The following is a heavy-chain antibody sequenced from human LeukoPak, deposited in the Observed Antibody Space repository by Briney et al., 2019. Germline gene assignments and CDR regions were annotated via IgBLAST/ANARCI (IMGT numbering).Heavy chain of an antibody. D-gene: IGHD4-17*01. J-gene: IGHJ4*02. CDR3: ATKPPRFYGDPGVFDY. V-gene: IGHV3-48*04. CDR1: GFTFSSYS. Sequence: GGSLRLSCAASGFTFSSYSMNWVRQAPGKGLEWVSYISSSSSTIYYADSVKGRFTISRDNAKNSLYLQMNSLRAEDTAVYYCATKPPRFYGDPGVFDYWGQGTLVTVSS. CDR2: ISSSSSTI.